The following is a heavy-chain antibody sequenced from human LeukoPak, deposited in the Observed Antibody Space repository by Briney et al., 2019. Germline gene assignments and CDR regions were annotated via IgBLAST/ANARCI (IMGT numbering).Heavy chain of an antibody. CDR3: ITRAN. CDR1: GFPFSNAW. V-gene: IGHV3-15*01. CDR2: IKSKTGGGST. J-gene: IGHJ4*02. Sequence: GGSLRLSCTASGFPFSNAWMNWVRQAPGKGLEWVGRIKSKTGGGSTDYAAPVKGRFTISRDDSENTVYLQMSSLQIEETAVYYCITRANWGQGTLVTVSS.